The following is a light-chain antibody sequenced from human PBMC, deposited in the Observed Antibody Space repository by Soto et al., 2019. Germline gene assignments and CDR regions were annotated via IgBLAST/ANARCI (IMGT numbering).Light chain of an antibody. Sequence: EIVLTQSPATLSLSPGERATLSCRASQSVSSYLAWYRQKPGQAPRLLIYDASNRAAGIPARFSGSGSGTDFTLTISSLEPEDFAVYYCQQRSNWPLTSGGGTKVDIK. CDR3: QQRSNWPLT. V-gene: IGKV3-11*01. CDR1: QSVSSY. J-gene: IGKJ4*01. CDR2: DAS.